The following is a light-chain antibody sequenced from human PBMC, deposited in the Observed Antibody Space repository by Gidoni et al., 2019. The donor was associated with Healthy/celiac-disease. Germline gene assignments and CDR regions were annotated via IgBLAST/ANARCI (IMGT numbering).Light chain of an antibody. Sequence: QSVLTQPPSASGTPGQRVTIPCSGSRSNIGSNYVYWYQPLPGTAPKLLIYRNNQRPSGVPDRFSGSKSGTSASLAISGLRSEDEADYYCAAWDDSLSGLWVFGGGTKLTVL. CDR1: RSNIGSNY. CDR2: RNN. CDR3: AAWDDSLSGLWV. V-gene: IGLV1-47*01. J-gene: IGLJ3*02.